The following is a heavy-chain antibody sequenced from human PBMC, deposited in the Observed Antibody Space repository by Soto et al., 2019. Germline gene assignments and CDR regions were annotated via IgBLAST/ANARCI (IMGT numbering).Heavy chain of an antibody. J-gene: IGHJ4*02. CDR3: ARINVEQLWLGD. Sequence: SETLSLTCTVSGGSISSGGYYWSWIRQHPGKGLEWIGYIYYSGSTYYNPSLKSRVTISVDTSKNQFSLKLSSVTAADTAVYYCARINVEQLWLGDWGQGTLVTVSS. D-gene: IGHD5-18*01. V-gene: IGHV4-31*03. CDR2: IYYSGST. CDR1: GGSISSGGYY.